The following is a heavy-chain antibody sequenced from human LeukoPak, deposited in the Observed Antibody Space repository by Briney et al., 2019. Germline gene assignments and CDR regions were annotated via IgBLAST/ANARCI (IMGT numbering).Heavy chain of an antibody. J-gene: IGHJ4*02. V-gene: IGHV3-7*01. CDR3: AREEI. CDR1: GFTLSVYW. CDR2: INQDGTEK. Sequence: PGGSLRLSCAASGFTLSVYWMSWVRQAPGKGLEWVASINQDGTEKYYVDSVKGRFTISRDNAKNSLYLQMNNLRAEDTAVYYCAREEIWGQGTLVTVSS.